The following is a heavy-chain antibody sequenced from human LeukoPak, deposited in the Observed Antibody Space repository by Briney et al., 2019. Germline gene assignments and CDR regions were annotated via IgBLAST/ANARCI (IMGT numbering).Heavy chain of an antibody. D-gene: IGHD3-22*01. CDR3: AREKIGYYDGSGRGWFDP. V-gene: IGHV4-4*07. Sequence: SETLSLTCAVYGGSFSGYSWSWIRQPAGKGLEWIGRVYTSGSTNYNPSLKSRVTISVDTSKKQFSLKLSSVTAADTAVYYCAREKIGYYDGSGRGWFDPWGQGTLVTVSS. J-gene: IGHJ5*02. CDR2: VYTSGST. CDR1: GGSFSGYS.